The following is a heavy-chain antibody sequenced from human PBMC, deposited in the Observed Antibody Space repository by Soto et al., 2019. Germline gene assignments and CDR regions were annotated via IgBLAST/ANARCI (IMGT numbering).Heavy chain of an antibody. D-gene: IGHD3-3*01. V-gene: IGHV4-34*01. CDR2: INPSGST. Sequence: SETLSLTCAVYGGSFSGYYWSWIRQPPGKGLEWIGEINPSGSTNYNPSLKSRVTISVDTSKNQFSLKLSSVTAADTAVYYCARGEVTIFGVVSNWFDPWGQGTLVTVS. CDR3: ARGEVTIFGVVSNWFDP. CDR1: GGSFSGYY. J-gene: IGHJ5*02.